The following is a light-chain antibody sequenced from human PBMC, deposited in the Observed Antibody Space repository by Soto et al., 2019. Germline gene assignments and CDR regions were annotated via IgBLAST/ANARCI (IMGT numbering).Light chain of an antibody. Sequence: DIQMTQSPSTLSASVGDRVNITCRASQSISSWLAWYQQKPGQAPKLLIYKASTLQSGVPSRFSGSGSGTDFTLAISSLQPDDSATYYCQQYNDNWTFGQGTKVDIK. V-gene: IGKV1-5*03. CDR3: QQYNDNWT. CDR1: QSISSW. J-gene: IGKJ1*01. CDR2: KAS.